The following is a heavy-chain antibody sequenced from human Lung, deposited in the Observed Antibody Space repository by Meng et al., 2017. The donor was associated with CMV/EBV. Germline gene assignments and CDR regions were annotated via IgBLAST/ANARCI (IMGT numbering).Heavy chain of an antibody. CDR3: AKVRGYCSSTSCSPLHY. J-gene: IGHJ4*02. D-gene: IGHD2-2*01. Sequence: GGSLRLXCAASGFTFSSYAMSWVRQAPGKGLEWVSVIYSGGSSTYYADSVKGRFTISRDNSKNTLYLQMNSLRAEDTAVYYCAKVRGYCSSTSCSPLHYWRQGTLVTVSS. CDR1: GFTFSSYA. V-gene: IGHV3-23*03. CDR2: IYSGGSST.